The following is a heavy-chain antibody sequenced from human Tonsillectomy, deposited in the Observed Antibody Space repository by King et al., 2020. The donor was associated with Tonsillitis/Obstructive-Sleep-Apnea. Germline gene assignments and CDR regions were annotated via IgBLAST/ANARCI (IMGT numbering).Heavy chain of an antibody. CDR2: IYYSGST. CDR3: ARGIRGDNDAFDI. V-gene: IGHV4-59*01. CDR1: GGSISSYY. J-gene: IGHJ3*02. D-gene: IGHD3-10*01. Sequence: QLQESGPGLVKPSETLSLTCTVSGGSISSYYWSWIRQPPGKGLEWIGYIYYSGSTNYNPSLKIPVTISVDTSKNQFSLKLSSVTAADTAVYYCARGIRGDNDAFDIWGQGTMVTVSS.